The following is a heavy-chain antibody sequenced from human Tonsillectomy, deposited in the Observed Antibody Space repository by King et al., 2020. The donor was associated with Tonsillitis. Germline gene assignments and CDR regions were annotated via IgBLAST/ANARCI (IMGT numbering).Heavy chain of an antibody. CDR1: GYSFTSYW. V-gene: IGHV5-10-1*03. D-gene: IGHD6-19*01. CDR3: ASPPGIAVAGTPDGAFDI. J-gene: IGHJ3*02. CDR2: IDPSDSYT. Sequence: VQLVESGAEVKKPGESLRISCKVSGYSFTSYWISWVRQMPGKGLEWMGRIDPSDSYTNYSPSFQGHVTISADKSISTAYLQWSSLKASDTAMYYCASPPGIAVAGTPDGAFDIWGQGTMVTVSS.